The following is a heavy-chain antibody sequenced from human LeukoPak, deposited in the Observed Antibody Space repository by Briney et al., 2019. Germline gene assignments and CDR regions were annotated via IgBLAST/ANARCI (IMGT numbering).Heavy chain of an antibody. CDR3: ARDLLVSSKTPTVWFGGLLSWFDP. J-gene: IGHJ5*02. CDR2: ISYDGSNK. Sequence: PGGSLRLSCAASGFTFSSYAMHCVRQAPGKGLEWVAVISYDGSNKYYADSVKGRFTISRDNSKNTLYLQMNSLRAEATAVYYCARDLLVSSKTPTVWFGGLLSWFDPWGQGTLVTVSS. V-gene: IGHV3-30*04. CDR1: GFTFSSYA. D-gene: IGHD3-10*01.